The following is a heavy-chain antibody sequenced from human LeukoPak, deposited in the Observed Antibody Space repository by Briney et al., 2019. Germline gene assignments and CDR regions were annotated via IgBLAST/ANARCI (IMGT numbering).Heavy chain of an antibody. D-gene: IGHD6-19*01. V-gene: IGHV3-23*01. CDR3: AKVREGVAVAGNFDY. Sequence: GGSLRLSCAASGFTFSSYAMSWVRQAPGKGLEWVSAISGSGGSTYYADSVKGRFTISRDNSKNTLYLQMNSLRDEDTAVYYCAKVREGVAVAGNFDYWGQGTLVTVSS. CDR2: ISGSGGST. CDR1: GFTFSSYA. J-gene: IGHJ4*02.